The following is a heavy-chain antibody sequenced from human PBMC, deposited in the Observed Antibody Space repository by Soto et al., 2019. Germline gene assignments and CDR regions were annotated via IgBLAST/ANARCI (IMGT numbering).Heavy chain of an antibody. CDR2: IYYSGTT. J-gene: IGHJ6*02. V-gene: IGHV4-59*08. CDR3: ARHAPYCSSTSHCAYGMDV. D-gene: IGHD2-2*01. Sequence: TSETLSLTCTVSGGSISSYYWSWIRQPPGKELEWIGYIYYSGTTSYNPSLKGRVTISVDTSKNQFSLKLSSVTAADTAVYYCARHAPYCSSTSHCAYGMDVWGQGTTVTVSS. CDR1: GGSISSYY.